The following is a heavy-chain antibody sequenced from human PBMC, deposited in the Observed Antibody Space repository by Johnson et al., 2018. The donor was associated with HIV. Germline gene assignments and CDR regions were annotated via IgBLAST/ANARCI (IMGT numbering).Heavy chain of an antibody. Sequence: QVQLVESGGGVVQPGRSLRLSCAASGFPFSNYGMHWVRQAPGKGLEWVAVLSSGGDTYYADSVESRFTISRDNSKNTLYLQMNSLRAEDTAVYYCARIAVVVQHDAFDIWGQGTMVTVSS. CDR2: LSSGGDT. J-gene: IGHJ3*02. D-gene: IGHD2-2*01. V-gene: IGHV3-30*03. CDR1: GFPFSNYG. CDR3: ARIAVVVQHDAFDI.